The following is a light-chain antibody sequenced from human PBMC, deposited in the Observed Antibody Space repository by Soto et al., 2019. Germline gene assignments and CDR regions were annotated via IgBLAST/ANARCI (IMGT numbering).Light chain of an antibody. CDR1: QSVSSPY. V-gene: IGKV3-20*01. CDR3: LRSDISPFT. J-gene: IGKJ2*01. CDR2: GAS. Sequence: EIVLTQSPGTLSLSPGERATLSCRASQSVSSPYLAWYQQKPGQAPRLLIYGASSRATGIPDRFSGSGSGTYFTLAFRRLEPDDYAVYSCLRSDISPFTFGQGAKREIK.